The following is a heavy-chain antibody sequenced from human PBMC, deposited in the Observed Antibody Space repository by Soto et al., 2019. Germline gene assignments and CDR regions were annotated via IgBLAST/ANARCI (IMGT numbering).Heavy chain of an antibody. D-gene: IGHD5-12*01. CDR1: GYSFTSYW. J-gene: IGHJ6*02. CDR3: ARLAMATRRGYYGMDV. V-gene: IGHV5-10-1*01. Sequence: EVQLVQSGAEVKKPGESLRISGKGSGYSFTSYWLSGVRQMPGKGLEWMGRIDPSDSYTNYSPSFQGHVTISADKSISTAYLQWSSLKASDTAMYYCARLAMATRRGYYGMDVGGQGTTVTVSS. CDR2: IDPSDSYT.